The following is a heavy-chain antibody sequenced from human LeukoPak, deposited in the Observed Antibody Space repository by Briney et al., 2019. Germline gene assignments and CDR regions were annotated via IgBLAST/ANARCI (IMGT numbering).Heavy chain of an antibody. J-gene: IGHJ5*02. D-gene: IGHD1-7*01. V-gene: IGHV3-11*01. CDR2: ISSSGSTI. Sequence: PGGSLRLSCAASGFTFSDYYMSWIRQAPGKELEWVSYISSSGSTIYYADSVKGRFTISRDNAKNSLYLQMNSLRAEDTAVYYCARVTNWNYVFWFDPWGQGTLVTVSS. CDR3: ARVTNWNYVFWFDP. CDR1: GFTFSDYY.